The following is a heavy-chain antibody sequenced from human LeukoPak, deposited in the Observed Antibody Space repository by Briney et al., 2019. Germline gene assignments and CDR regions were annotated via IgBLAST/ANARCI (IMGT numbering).Heavy chain of an antibody. CDR2: INHSGST. Sequence: SETLSLTCAVYGGSFSSYYWSWIRQPPGKGLEWIGEINHSGSTNYNPSLKSRVTISVDTSKNQFSLKLSSVTAADTAVYYCARGGGKQLSGFDPWGPGTLVTVSS. CDR3: ARGGGKQLSGFDP. CDR1: GGSFSSYY. V-gene: IGHV4-34*01. J-gene: IGHJ5*02. D-gene: IGHD6-13*01.